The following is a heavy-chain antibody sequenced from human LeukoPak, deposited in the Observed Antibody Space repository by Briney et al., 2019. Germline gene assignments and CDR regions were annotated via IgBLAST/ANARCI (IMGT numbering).Heavy chain of an antibody. V-gene: IGHV3-33*06. CDR1: GFTFSDYA. CDR2: IWYDGSNE. CDR3: AKDRLLSVYSYFQH. Sequence: PGRSLRLSCAASGFTFSDYAMHWVRQAPGKGLEWEAVIWYDGSNEYYVDSVKGRFTISRDNSNNTLYLQMNSLRAEDTAVYYCAKDRLLSVYSYFQHWGQGTLVSVSS. D-gene: IGHD2-8*01. J-gene: IGHJ1*01.